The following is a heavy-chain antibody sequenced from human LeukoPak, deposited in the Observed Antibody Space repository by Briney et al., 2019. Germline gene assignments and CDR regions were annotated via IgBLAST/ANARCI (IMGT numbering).Heavy chain of an antibody. CDR2: IYHSGST. CDR3: ASGVGYSGSNLMTYYFDD. CDR1: GGSISSGGQS. J-gene: IGHJ4*02. D-gene: IGHD1-26*01. V-gene: IGHV4-30-2*01. Sequence: SETLSLTCAVSGGSISSGGQSWTWIRQPPGKGLEWIGYIYHSGSTFYNPSLKNRVTISIDRSKNQFSLKLSSVTAADTAMYYCASGVGYSGSNLMTYYFDDWGQGTLVTVSS.